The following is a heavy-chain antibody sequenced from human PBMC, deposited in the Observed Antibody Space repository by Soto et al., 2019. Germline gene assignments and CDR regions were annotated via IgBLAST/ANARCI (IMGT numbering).Heavy chain of an antibody. V-gene: IGHV2-26*01. Sequence: QVTLKESGPVVVKPTETLTLTCTVSGFSLNNARVAVSWIRQPPGKALEWLAHILSNDETSYNTSLRSRLTISTDISKSQVFLTMPHMDPEDAATYSCARGLAPKRYYFDYWGQGALVTVSS. CDR3: ARGLAPKRYYFDY. CDR1: GFSLNNARVA. CDR2: ILSNDET. J-gene: IGHJ4*02.